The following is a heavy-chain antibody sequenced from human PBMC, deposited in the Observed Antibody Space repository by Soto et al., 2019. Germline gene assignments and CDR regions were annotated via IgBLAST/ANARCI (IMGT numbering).Heavy chain of an antibody. V-gene: IGHV1-69*01. CDR3: ARDLEWLSN. J-gene: IGHJ4*02. CDR1: GGTFSSYA. D-gene: IGHD3-3*01. CDR2: IIPIFGTA. Sequence: QVQLVQSGAEVKKPGSSVKVSCKASGGTFSSYALSWVRQAPGQGLEWIGGIIPIFGTANYAQKFQGRVTITADAPTSTAYMERSSLRSEDTAVYYCARDLEWLSNWGQGPLVTVSS.